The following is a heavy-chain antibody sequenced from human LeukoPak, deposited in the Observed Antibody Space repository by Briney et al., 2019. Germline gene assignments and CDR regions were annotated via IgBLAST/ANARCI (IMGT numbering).Heavy chain of an antibody. Sequence: GGSLRLSCAASGFTVSSNFMTWARQAPGKGLEWVANINEDGSEKYYLGSVEGRFTISRDNAKNSLYLEMSSLRAEDTAVYYCARDATRGGDFDYWGQGTLVTVSS. CDR3: ARDATRGGDFDY. CDR2: INEDGSEK. V-gene: IGHV3-7*01. CDR1: GFTVSSNF. D-gene: IGHD1-26*01. J-gene: IGHJ4*02.